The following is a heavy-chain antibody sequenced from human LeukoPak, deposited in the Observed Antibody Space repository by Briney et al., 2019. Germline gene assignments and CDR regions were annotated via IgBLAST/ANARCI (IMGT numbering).Heavy chain of an antibody. J-gene: IGHJ4*02. D-gene: IGHD3-10*01. Sequence: GGTVRLSCAASGFTFSGYYMKCVRQAPGKGREWVSYISRSGTIISYADFVRGRLTISRDNPKNTLYLQMNSLRAADAAVYFCAKNAYTSGTYYGDWGQGTLVTVSS. CDR3: AKNAYTSGTYYGD. CDR1: GFTFSGYY. CDR2: ISRSGTII. V-gene: IGHV3-48*03.